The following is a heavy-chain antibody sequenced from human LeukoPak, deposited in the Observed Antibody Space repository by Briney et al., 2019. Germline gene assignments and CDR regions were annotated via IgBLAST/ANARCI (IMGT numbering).Heavy chain of an antibody. V-gene: IGHV4-59*08. CDR3: ARHRAYSSSSPFDY. D-gene: IGHD6-6*01. CDR2: IYYTRST. CDR1: GGSISSLY. Sequence: SETLSLTCSVSGGSISSLYWSWIRQPPGKGLEWSGYIYYTRSTNYNPSLKSRVTMFVDMSKNQFSLRLSSVTAADTAVYYCARHRAYSSSSPFDYWGQGTLVTVSS. J-gene: IGHJ4*02.